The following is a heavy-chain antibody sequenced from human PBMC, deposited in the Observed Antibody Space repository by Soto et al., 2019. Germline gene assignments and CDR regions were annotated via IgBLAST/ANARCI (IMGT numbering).Heavy chain of an antibody. Sequence: QVQLQESGPGLVKPSETLSLTCTVSGVSVSSGNYYWSWIRQPPGKGLEWIGYFYYTGSINYNPSLLRRVPIFIDASKNHFSLRLSSVTAADTAVYYCARSMFYSDCSNYLPFEYWGQGNLVAASS. J-gene: IGHJ4*02. CDR1: GVSVSSGNYY. CDR2: FYYTGSI. V-gene: IGHV4-61*01. D-gene: IGHD3-22*01. CDR3: ARSMFYSDCSNYLPFEY.